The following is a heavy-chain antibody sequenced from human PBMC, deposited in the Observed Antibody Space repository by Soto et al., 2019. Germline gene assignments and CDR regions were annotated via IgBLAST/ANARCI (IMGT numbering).Heavy chain of an antibody. V-gene: IGHV3-9*01. CDR2: LSWNGVTI. CDR1: GFTFDDYA. J-gene: IGHJ6*02. Sequence: EVQLVESGGGLVQPGRSLRLSCAASGFTFDDYAMHWVRQVPGKGLQWVSGLSWNGVTIGYAASVKGRFTISRDNAKKALYLQRNGVRPDDTALYYWAASRAYESSDYSGVHYGMDVWGLGTTVTVS. CDR3: AASRAYESSDYSGVHYGMDV. D-gene: IGHD3-22*01.